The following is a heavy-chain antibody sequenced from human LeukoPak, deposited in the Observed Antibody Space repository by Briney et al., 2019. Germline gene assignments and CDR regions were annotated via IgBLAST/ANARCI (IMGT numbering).Heavy chain of an antibody. V-gene: IGHV4-39*07. D-gene: IGHD5-18*01. CDR2: AYYRGST. J-gene: IGHJ4*02. Sequence: PSETLSLTCTVSGDSISSNSDYWGWIRQPPGKGLEWIGSAYYRGSTDYNPSLKSRVTISVDTSKNQFSLKLSSVTAADTAVYYCARRVRGYREGFDYWGQGTLVTVSS. CDR3: ARRVRGYREGFDY. CDR1: GDSISSNSDY.